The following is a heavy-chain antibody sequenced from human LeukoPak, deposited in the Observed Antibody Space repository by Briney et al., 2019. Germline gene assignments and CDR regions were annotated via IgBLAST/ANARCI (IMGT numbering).Heavy chain of an antibody. D-gene: IGHD3-10*01. V-gene: IGHV3-21*01. J-gene: IGHJ4*02. CDR3: AREVVNKNTYYYGSGSYMDY. CDR2: ISSSSSYI. CDR1: GFTFSSYS. Sequence: PEGSLRLSCAASGFTFSSYSMNWVRQAPGKGLEWVSSISSSSSYIYYADSVKGRFTISRDNAKNSLYLQMNSLRAEDTAVYYCAREVVNKNTYYYGSGSYMDYWGQGTLVTVSS.